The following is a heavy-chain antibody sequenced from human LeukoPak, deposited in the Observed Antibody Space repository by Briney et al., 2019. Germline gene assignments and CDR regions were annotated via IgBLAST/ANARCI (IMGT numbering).Heavy chain of an antibody. J-gene: IGHJ4*02. CDR1: GYTFTSYY. CDR3: ARDRSSSWPFDY. V-gene: IGHV1-46*01. Sequence: ASVKVSCKASGYTFTSYYMHWVRQAPGQGLEWMGIISPSGGGTSYAQKFQGRVTMTRDTSTSTVYMELSSLRSEDTAVYYCARDRSSSWPFDYWGQGTLVTVSS. CDR2: ISPSGGGT. D-gene: IGHD6-13*01.